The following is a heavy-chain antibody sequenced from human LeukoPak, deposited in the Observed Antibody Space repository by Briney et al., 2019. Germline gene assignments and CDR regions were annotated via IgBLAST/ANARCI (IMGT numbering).Heavy chain of an antibody. CDR2: ISGSGGST. CDR3: AKEPPHHYDSSGLPTT. CDR1: GFTFSSYA. Sequence: GGSLRLSCAASGFTFSSYAMSWVRQAPGKGLEWVSAISGSGGSTYYADSVKGRFTISRDNSKNTLYLQMNSLRAEDTAVYYCAKEPPHHYDSSGLPTTWGQGTLVTVSS. D-gene: IGHD3-22*01. J-gene: IGHJ5*02. V-gene: IGHV3-23*01.